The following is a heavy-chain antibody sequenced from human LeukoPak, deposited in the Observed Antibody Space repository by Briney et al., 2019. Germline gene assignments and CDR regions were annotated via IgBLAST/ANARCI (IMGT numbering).Heavy chain of an antibody. CDR2: IIPIFGTA. CDR3: ERVRYCSSTSCEVP. Sequence: SVKVSCKASGGTFSSYAISWVRQAPGQGLEWMGGIIPIFGTANYAQKFQGRVTITADESTSTAYMELSSLRSEDTAVYYCERVRYCSSTSCEVPWGQGTLVTVSS. CDR1: GGTFSSYA. D-gene: IGHD2-2*01. J-gene: IGHJ5*02. V-gene: IGHV1-69*13.